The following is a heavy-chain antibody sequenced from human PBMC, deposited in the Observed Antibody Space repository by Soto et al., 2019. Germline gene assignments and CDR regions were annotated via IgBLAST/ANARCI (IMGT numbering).Heavy chain of an antibody. D-gene: IGHD4-17*01. Sequence: QVRLVQSGAEVKKPGSSVKVSCKASGGTFSNYAISWVRQAPGQGLEWMGGIILPFGTPNYAQKFQGRVTXXAXXSMTTAYMELSGLRSEDTAVYYCARGTDYAGYFDYWGRGTLVTVSS. J-gene: IGHJ4*02. CDR1: GGTFSNYA. CDR2: IILPFGTP. CDR3: ARGTDYAGYFDY. V-gene: IGHV1-69*12.